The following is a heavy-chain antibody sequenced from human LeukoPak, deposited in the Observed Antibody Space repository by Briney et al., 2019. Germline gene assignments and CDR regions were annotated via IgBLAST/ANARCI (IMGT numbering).Heavy chain of an antibody. CDR1: GYTFTSYG. V-gene: IGHV1-18*01. CDR3: ARDVGTDYGPFPRADY. D-gene: IGHD4-17*01. CDR2: ISAYNGNT. Sequence: ASVKVSCKASGYTFTSYGISWVRQAPGQGPEWMGWISAYNGNTNYAQKLQGRVTMTTDTSTSTAYMELRSLRSDDTAVYYCARDVGTDYGPFPRADYWGQGTLVTVSS. J-gene: IGHJ4*02.